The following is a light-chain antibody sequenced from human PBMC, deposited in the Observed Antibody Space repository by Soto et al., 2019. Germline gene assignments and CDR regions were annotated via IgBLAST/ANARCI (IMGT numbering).Light chain of an antibody. CDR2: GAS. CDR3: QQYYSFPRT. V-gene: IGKV1-17*01. J-gene: IGKJ1*01. CDR1: QGIGNA. Sequence: DIQMTQSPSSLSASVGDRVTISCRASQGIGNALGWYQQKPGKPPKVLIYGASNLQSGVPSRLSGSGYGTDLTITVSCMKSEDFETYYCQQYYSFPRTFGQGTKVDIK.